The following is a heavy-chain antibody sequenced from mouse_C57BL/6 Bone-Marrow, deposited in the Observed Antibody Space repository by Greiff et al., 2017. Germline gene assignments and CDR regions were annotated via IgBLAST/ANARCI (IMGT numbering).Heavy chain of an antibody. CDR1: GYTFTSYW. V-gene: IGHV1-7*01. Sequence: QVQLKESGAELAKPGASVKLSCKASGYTFTSYWMHWVKQRPGQGLEWIGYINPSSGYTKYNQKFKDKAPLTADKSSSTAYMQLSSLTYEDSAVYYCAIYGYGFAYWGQGTLVTVSA. CDR2: INPSSGYT. J-gene: IGHJ3*01. CDR3: AIYGYGFAY. D-gene: IGHD2-2*01.